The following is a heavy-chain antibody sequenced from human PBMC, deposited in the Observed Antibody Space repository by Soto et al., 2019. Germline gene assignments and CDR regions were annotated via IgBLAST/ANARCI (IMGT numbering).Heavy chain of an antibody. Sequence: GASVKVSCKASGYTFTSYAMHWVRQAPGQRLEWMGWINAGNGNTKYSQKFQGRVTSTRDTSASTAYLEWSSLKATDTAIYYCARHVYYDVLKKNYWGQGTLVTVSS. D-gene: IGHD3-9*01. CDR2: INAGNGNT. V-gene: IGHV1-3*01. J-gene: IGHJ4*02. CDR3: ARHVYYDVLKKNY. CDR1: GYTFTSYA.